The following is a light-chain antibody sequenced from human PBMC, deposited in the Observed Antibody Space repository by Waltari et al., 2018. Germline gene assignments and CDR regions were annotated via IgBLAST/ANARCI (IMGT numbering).Light chain of an antibody. CDR1: SSNIGSNF. V-gene: IGLV1-47*01. J-gene: IGLJ3*02. CDR3: AAWDDSLYEV. CDR2: RNN. Sequence: QSVLTQPPSASGTPGQTVNIACSGSSSNIGSNFVYWYQQLPGTAPKLLIYRNNQLPSGVPDRFSGSKSGTSASLAISGLRSEDEADYYCAAWDDSLYEVFGGGTKLTVL.